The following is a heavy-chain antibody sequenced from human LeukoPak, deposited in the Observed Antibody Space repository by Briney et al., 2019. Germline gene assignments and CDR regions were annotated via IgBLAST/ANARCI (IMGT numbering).Heavy chain of an antibody. CDR3: AKQAVEGWYLGQFDY. V-gene: IGHV4-31*03. Sequence: PSETLSLTCTVSGASISSGGYYWSWIRQHPGKGLEWIGYISYSGSNYYNPSLKSRVTISVDTSKNQFSLKLNSVTAADTAVYYCAKQAVEGWYLGQFDYWGQGTLVTVSS. J-gene: IGHJ4*02. D-gene: IGHD2-15*01. CDR2: ISYSGSN. CDR1: GASISSGGYY.